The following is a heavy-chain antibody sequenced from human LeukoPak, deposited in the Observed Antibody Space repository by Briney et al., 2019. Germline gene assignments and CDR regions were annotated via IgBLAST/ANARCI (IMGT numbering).Heavy chain of an antibody. D-gene: IGHD2-2*01. J-gene: IGHJ5*02. V-gene: IGHV4-39*01. CDR3: ARRDRYCSSTSCYGHRFDP. CDR2: IFYSGST. Sequence: SETLSLTCTVSGGSISTSSYYWGWIRQPPGKGLEWIGSIFYSGSTYYDPSLKSRVIISVDTSKNQFSLKLSSVTAADTAVYYCARRDRYCSSTSCYGHRFDPWGQGTLVTVSS. CDR1: GGSISTSSYY.